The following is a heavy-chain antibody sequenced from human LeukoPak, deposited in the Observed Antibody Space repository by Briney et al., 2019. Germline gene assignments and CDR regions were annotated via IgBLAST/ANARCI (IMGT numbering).Heavy chain of an antibody. Sequence: PSETLSLTCTVSGGSISSSSYYWGWIRQPPGKGLEWIGSIYYSGSTYYNPSLKSRVTISVDTSKNQFSLKLSSVTAADTAVYYCARITYGDNHFDIWGQGTMVTVSS. CDR1: GGSISSSSYY. CDR3: ARITYGDNHFDI. V-gene: IGHV4-39*01. D-gene: IGHD4-23*01. CDR2: IYYSGST. J-gene: IGHJ3*02.